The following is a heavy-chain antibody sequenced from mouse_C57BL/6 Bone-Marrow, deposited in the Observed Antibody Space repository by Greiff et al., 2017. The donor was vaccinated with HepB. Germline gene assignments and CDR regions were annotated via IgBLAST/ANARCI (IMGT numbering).Heavy chain of an antibody. J-gene: IGHJ4*01. CDR3: ARSGLRQAMDY. D-gene: IGHD2-2*01. V-gene: IGHV1-66*01. CDR1: GYSFTSYY. Sequence: VQLQESGPELVKPGASVKISCKASGYSFTSYYIHWVKQRPGQGLEWIGWIYPGSGNTKYNEKFKGKATLTADTSSSTAYMQLSSLTSEDSAVYYCARSGLRQAMDYWGQGTSVTVSS. CDR2: IYPGSGNT.